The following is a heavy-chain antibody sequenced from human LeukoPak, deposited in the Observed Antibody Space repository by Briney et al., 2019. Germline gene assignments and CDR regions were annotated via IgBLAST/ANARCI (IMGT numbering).Heavy chain of an antibody. V-gene: IGHV4-59*02. CDR2: IYYTET. Sequence: SETLSLTCTVSGGSVSNYNLSWIRQSPGKGLEWIGYIYYTETSYNPSLKSRVTISADTSKNQFSLKLYSVTAADTAVYYCATRKLGNDYWGQGTLVSV. CDR1: GGSVSNYN. J-gene: IGHJ4*02. D-gene: IGHD7-27*01. CDR3: ATRKLGNDY.